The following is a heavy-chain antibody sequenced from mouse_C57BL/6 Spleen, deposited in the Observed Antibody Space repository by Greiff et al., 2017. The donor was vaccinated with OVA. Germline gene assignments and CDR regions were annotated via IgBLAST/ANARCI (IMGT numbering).Heavy chain of an antibody. V-gene: IGHV1-18*01. CDR2: INPNNGGT. J-gene: IGHJ2*01. CDR3: ARSDYSNYVGYFDY. D-gene: IGHD2-5*01. Sequence: EVQLQQSGPELVKPGASVKIPCKASGYTFTDYNMDWVKQSHGKSLEWIGDINPNNGGTIYNQKFKGKATLTVDKSSSTAYMELRSLTSEDTAVYYCARSDYSNYVGYFDYWGKGTTLTVSS. CDR1: GYTFTDYN.